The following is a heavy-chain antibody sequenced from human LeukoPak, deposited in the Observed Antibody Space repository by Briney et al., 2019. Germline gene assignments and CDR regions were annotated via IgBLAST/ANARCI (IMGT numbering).Heavy chain of an antibody. V-gene: IGHV6-1*01. Sequence: SQSLSLTCAVSGDSVSSNSVAWNWIRQTPWRGLEWLGRTYYRSKWYIEYAESVRSRMTINADTSKNQFSLQLNSVSPEDTAVYYCAREREHSFDYWGQGILVTVSS. J-gene: IGHJ4*02. D-gene: IGHD1/OR15-1a*01. CDR1: GDSVSSNSVA. CDR2: TYYRSKWYI. CDR3: AREREHSFDY.